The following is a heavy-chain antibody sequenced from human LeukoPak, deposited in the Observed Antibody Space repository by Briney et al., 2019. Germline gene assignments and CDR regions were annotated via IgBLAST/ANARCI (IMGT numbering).Heavy chain of an antibody. J-gene: IGHJ3*02. D-gene: IGHD2-15*01. CDR3: ARDSFYCSGGSCYDAFDI. V-gene: IGHV4-59*01. Sequence: SETLSLTCTVSGGSISSYYWCWIRQPPGKGLEWIGYIYYSGSTNYNPSLKSRVTISVDTSKNQFSLKLSSVTAADTAVYYCARDSFYCSGGSCYDAFDIWGQGTMVTVSS. CDR1: GGSISSYY. CDR2: IYYSGST.